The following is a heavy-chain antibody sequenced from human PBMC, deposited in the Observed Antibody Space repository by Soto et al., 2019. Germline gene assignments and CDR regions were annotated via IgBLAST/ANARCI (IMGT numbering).Heavy chain of an antibody. CDR3: ARDAATVASYYFDL. J-gene: IGHJ4*02. CDR2: IGTYNGNS. D-gene: IGHD6-19*01. V-gene: IGHV1-18*01. CDR1: GYSFDIDG. Sequence: QVQLVQSGPEMRKPGDSVKVSCKASGYSFDIDGMTWVRQAPGQGLEWMGWIGTYNGNSDYAQKFQGRVTMTRDTSTATAYMELRSLRSADTAVYYCARDAATVASYYFDLWGQGTLVTVSS.